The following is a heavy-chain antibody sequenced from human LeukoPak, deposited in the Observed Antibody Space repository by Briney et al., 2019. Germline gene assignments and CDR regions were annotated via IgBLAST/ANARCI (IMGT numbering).Heavy chain of an antibody. CDR3: ARPYYYDSSGYLGGYFDY. Sequence: SETLFLTCTVSGGAISSSSYYWGWIRQPPGKGLEWIGSIYYSGSTYYNPSLKSRVTISVDTSKNQFSLKLSSVTAADTAVYYCARPYYYDSSGYLGGYFDYWGQGTLVTVSS. D-gene: IGHD3-22*01. V-gene: IGHV4-39*01. CDR1: GGAISSSSYY. CDR2: IYYSGST. J-gene: IGHJ4*02.